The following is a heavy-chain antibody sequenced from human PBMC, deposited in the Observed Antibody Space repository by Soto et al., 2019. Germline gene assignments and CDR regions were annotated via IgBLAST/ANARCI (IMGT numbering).Heavy chain of an antibody. Sequence: GGSLRLSCAASGFTFSGYVMSWVRQAPGKGLEWVSAISSSSTYIYYADSVKGRFTISRDNAKNSLYLQLSSLRVEDTAVYYCARDSVTIFGVVMGSGMDVWGQGTTVTVS. J-gene: IGHJ6*02. D-gene: IGHD3-3*01. V-gene: IGHV3-21*01. CDR1: GFTFSGYV. CDR3: ARDSVTIFGVVMGSGMDV. CDR2: ISSSSTYI.